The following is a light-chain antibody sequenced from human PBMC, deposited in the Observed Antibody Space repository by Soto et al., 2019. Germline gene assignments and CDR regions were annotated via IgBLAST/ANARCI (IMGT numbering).Light chain of an antibody. CDR2: ATS. Sequence: AIQMTQSPSSLSASVGDTVTITCRASQDIEDDLGSYQQKPGKAPKLLVYATSSLQSGVPSRFRCSGSCTDFSLSIRSLQPEDSATYYCLHDYNYPRTFGQGTKVDIK. V-gene: IGKV1-6*01. CDR1: QDIEDD. CDR3: LHDYNYPRT. J-gene: IGKJ1*01.